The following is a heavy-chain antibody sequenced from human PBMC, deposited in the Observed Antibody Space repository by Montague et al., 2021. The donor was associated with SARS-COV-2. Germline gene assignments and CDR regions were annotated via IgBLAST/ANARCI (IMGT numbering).Heavy chain of an antibody. Sequence: SLRLSCAASGFTFSSYAMHWVRQAPGKGLEWVAVISYGGSNKYYADSVKGRFTISRDNSKNTLYLQMNSLRAEDTAVYYCARVVGGYYGMDVWGQGTTVTVSS. J-gene: IGHJ6*02. CDR2: ISYGGSNK. D-gene: IGHD2-15*01. CDR1: GFTFSSYA. V-gene: IGHV3-30-3*01. CDR3: ARVVGGYYGMDV.